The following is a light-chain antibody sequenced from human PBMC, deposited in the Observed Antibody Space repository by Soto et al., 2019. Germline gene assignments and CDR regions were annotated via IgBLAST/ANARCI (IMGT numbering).Light chain of an antibody. J-gene: IGKJ2*01. CDR1: QSIFNNY. CDR2: GAS. V-gene: IGKV3-20*01. Sequence: EIVLTQSPGTLSLSPRERATLSCRASQSIFNNYLAWYQQKPGQAPRLLVYGASFRATGIPDRFSGSGSGTDLTLTISRLEPEDFAVYYCQQYGGSPFTFGQGTRLEIK. CDR3: QQYGGSPFT.